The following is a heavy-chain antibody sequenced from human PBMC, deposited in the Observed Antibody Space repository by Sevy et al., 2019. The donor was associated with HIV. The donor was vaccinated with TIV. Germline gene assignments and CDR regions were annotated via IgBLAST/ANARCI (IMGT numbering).Heavy chain of an antibody. J-gene: IGHJ4*02. V-gene: IGHV3-15*01. CDR1: GFTMSSYW. D-gene: IGHD3-9*01. CDR3: TTAAPTGYYRYYFDY. Sequence: GGSLRLSCAASGFTMSSYWVTWVRQAPGKGLEWVGRIKSKTDGETTDYAAPVKGRFTISRDDSKNTLYLQMNSLKTADTAVYYCTTAAPTGYYRYYFDYWGQGTLVTVSS. CDR2: IKSKTDGETT.